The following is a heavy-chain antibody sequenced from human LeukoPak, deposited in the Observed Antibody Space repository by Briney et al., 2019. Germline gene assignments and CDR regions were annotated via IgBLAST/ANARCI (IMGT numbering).Heavy chain of an antibody. CDR2: IYYSGST. Sequence: SETLSLTCTVSGGSISSSSYYWGWIRQPPGKGLEWIGSIYYSGSTYYNLSLKSRVTISVDTSKNQFSLKLSSVTAADTAVYYCARDTTYYYDSSGYYTNPFDYWGQGTLVTVSS. D-gene: IGHD3-22*01. J-gene: IGHJ4*02. V-gene: IGHV4-39*07. CDR3: ARDTTYYYDSSGYYTNPFDY. CDR1: GGSISSSSYY.